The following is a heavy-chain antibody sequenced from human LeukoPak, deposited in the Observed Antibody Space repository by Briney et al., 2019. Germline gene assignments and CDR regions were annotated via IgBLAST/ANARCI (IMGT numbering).Heavy chain of an antibody. Sequence: ASVKVSCKASGYTFTSYDINWGRQATGQGLEWVGWMEPNSGNTGYAQKFQGRVTMTRNTSISTAYMELSSLRSEDTAVYYCARNLITIFGVVIRAFAYWGQGTLVTVSS. D-gene: IGHD3-3*01. V-gene: IGHV1-8*01. J-gene: IGHJ4*02. CDR2: MEPNSGNT. CDR3: ARNLITIFGVVIRAFAY. CDR1: GYTFTSYD.